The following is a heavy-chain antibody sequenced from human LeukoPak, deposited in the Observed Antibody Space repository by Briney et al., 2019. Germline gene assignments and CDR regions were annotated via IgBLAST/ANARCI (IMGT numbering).Heavy chain of an antibody. J-gene: IGHJ4*02. V-gene: IGHV4-31*03. CDR2: ISHAASA. CDR1: GVSITSGGSF. D-gene: IGHD2-21*01. CDR3: ARYYCGGSNCPGIDS. Sequence: SETLSLTCSVSGVSITSGGSFWTWIRQHPGEGLEWIGYISHAASAYYNPSLESRVAISVDTSKNQFSLKLSSVTAADTAVYFCARYYCGGSNCPGIDSWGQGTLVTVSS.